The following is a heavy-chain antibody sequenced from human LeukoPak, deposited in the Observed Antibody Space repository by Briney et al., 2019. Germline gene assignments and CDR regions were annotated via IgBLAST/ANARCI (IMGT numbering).Heavy chain of an antibody. CDR3: ARERTSVVIMTDLYSRRHRAFDI. Sequence: ASVKVSCKASGYTFTNFVISWVRQAPGQGLEWMGRINSYNGNINYAPKFQGRVTMTTDTSTSTAYMELRSLRSDDTAMYYCARERTSVVIMTDLYSRRHRAFDIWGQGTMVTVSS. V-gene: IGHV1-18*01. CDR1: GYTFTNFV. J-gene: IGHJ3*02. D-gene: IGHD3-10*01. CDR2: INSYNGNI.